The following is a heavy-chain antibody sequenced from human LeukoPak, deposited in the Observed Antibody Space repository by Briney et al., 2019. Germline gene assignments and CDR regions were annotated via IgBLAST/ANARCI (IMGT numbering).Heavy chain of an antibody. CDR3: AREVIAAAGSDAFDI. J-gene: IGHJ3*02. D-gene: IGHD6-13*01. CDR1: GGSISSGSYY. Sequence: SQTLSLTCTVSGGSISSGSYYWSWIRQPTGKGLEWIGRIYTSGSTYYNPSLKSRVTISVDRSKNQFSLKLSSVTAADTAVYYCAREVIAAAGSDAFDIWGQGTMVTVSS. V-gene: IGHV4-61*02. CDR2: IYTSGST.